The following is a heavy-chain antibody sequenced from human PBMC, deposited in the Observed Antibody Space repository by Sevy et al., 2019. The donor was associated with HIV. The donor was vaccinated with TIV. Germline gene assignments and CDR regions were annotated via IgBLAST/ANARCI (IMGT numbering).Heavy chain of an antibody. Sequence: GGSLRLSCAASGFAFTNYYGMHWVRQAPGKGLEWVALISFDESDKYYADSVKGRFTISRDNFKNTLYLQMNSLTTEDTAVYYCARPRANYVDNYFFYAMDVWGQGTTVTVSS. CDR1: GFAFTNYY. CDR3: ARPRANYVDNYFFYAMDV. V-gene: IGHV3-30-3*01. J-gene: IGHJ6*02. D-gene: IGHD4-17*01. CDR2: ISFDESDK.